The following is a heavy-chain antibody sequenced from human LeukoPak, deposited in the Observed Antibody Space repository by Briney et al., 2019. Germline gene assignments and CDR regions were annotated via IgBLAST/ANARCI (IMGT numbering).Heavy chain of an antibody. Sequence: GGSLRLSCAASGFTFSNYLMSWVRQAPGKGLEWVANIKQDGSEKNYVDSVKGRFTISRDNAKNSLYLQMNSLRAEDTSVYYCARDPVASPLVAFDIWGQGTMVTVSS. CDR3: ARDPVASPLVAFDI. J-gene: IGHJ3*02. CDR1: GFTFSNYL. D-gene: IGHD2-21*01. V-gene: IGHV3-7*01. CDR2: IKQDGSEK.